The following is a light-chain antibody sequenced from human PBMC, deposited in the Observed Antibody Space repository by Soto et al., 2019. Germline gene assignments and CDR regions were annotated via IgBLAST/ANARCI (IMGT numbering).Light chain of an antibody. CDR2: GAS. CDR3: QQYGSSPPWT. J-gene: IGKJ1*01. Sequence: EIVLTQSPGTLSLSPGERATLSCRARQSVSSSYLAWYQQKPGQAPRLLIYGASSRATGIPDRFSGSGSGTDFTLTISRLEPEDFAVYYCQQYGSSPPWTFGQGTKVVIK. CDR1: QSVSSSY. V-gene: IGKV3-20*01.